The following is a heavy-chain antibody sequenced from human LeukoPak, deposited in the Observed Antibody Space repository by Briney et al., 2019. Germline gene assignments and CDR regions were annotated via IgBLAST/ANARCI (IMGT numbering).Heavy chain of an antibody. V-gene: IGHV3-23*01. CDR1: GFTFSRYA. D-gene: IGHD7-27*01. CDR2: IDGSGGRGEKT. Sequence: GGSLRLSCEASGFTFSRYAMSWVRQAPGKGLEWVSGIDGSGGRGEKTYYADSVKGRFTISRDNSKNTLFLQMNSLRAEDTAIYYCTRDQSWAWDYWGQGTLVTVSS. CDR3: TRDQSWAWDY. J-gene: IGHJ4*02.